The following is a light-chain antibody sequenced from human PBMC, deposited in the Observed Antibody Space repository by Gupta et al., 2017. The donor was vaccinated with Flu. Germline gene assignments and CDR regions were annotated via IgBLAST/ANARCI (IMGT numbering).Light chain of an antibody. V-gene: IGKV1-27*01. Sequence: DIQMTQSPSSLSACVGDRVTITCRASQGISNYLAWYQQKPGKVPKLLIYAASTLQSGVPSRFSGSGSGTDFTLTISSLQPEDVATYYCQKYNSAPLATFGPGTKVDIK. CDR3: QKYNSAPLAT. CDR1: QGISNY. J-gene: IGKJ3*01. CDR2: AAS.